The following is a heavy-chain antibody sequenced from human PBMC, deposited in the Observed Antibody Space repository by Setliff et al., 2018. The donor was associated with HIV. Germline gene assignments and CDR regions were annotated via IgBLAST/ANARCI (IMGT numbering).Heavy chain of an antibody. CDR2: INSDWTST. CDR1: GFTFSPYW. CDR3: ARDLSYDYDRSSDTFDY. V-gene: IGHV3-74*03. D-gene: IGHD3-22*01. Sequence: GGSLRLPCAASGFTFSPYWMHWVRQAPGKGLVWVSRINSDWTSTTYADSVKGRFTISRDNAKNTLYLQMNSLRAEDTAVYYCARDLSYDYDRSSDTFDYWGQGTLVTVS. J-gene: IGHJ4*02.